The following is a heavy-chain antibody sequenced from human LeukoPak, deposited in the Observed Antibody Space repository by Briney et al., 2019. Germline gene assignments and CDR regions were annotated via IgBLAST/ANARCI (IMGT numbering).Heavy chain of an antibody. CDR2: IYYSGST. Sequence: SETLSLTCTVSGGSISSYYWSWIRQPPGKGLEWIGYIYYSGSTNYNPSLKSRVTISVDTSKNQFSLKLSSVTAADTAVYYCARDFLLRDYGDFGDNWFDPWGQGTLVTVSS. CDR1: GGSISSYY. D-gene: IGHD4-17*01. CDR3: ARDFLLRDYGDFGDNWFDP. V-gene: IGHV4-59*01. J-gene: IGHJ5*02.